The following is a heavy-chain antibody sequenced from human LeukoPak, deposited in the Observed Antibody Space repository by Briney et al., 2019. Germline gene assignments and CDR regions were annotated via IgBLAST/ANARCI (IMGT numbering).Heavy chain of an antibody. CDR3: ANVTLEMATILYFDY. J-gene: IGHJ4*02. D-gene: IGHD5-24*01. CDR2: ISGSGGST. Sequence: GGSLRLSCAASGFTFSSYAMSWVRQAPGKGLEWVSAISGSGGSTYYADSVKGRFTISRDNSKNTLYLQMNSLRAEDTAVYYCANVTLEMATILYFDYWGQGTLVTVSS. V-gene: IGHV3-23*01. CDR1: GFTFSSYA.